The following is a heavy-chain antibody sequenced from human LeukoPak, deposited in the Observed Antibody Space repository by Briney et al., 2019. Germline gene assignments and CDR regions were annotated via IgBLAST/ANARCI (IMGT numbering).Heavy chain of an antibody. J-gene: IGHJ4*02. CDR1: GFTFETYW. V-gene: IGHV3-7*01. CDR2: IKHDGREK. D-gene: IGHD2-2*01. Sequence: GGSLRLSCVDSGFTFETYWMSCVRQAPGKGLEWLANIKHDGREKYCVDSVKGRFTISRDNAKASVYLHMNSLRVEDTAIYYCARVRFPADCWGQGTLVTVSS. CDR3: ARVRFPADC.